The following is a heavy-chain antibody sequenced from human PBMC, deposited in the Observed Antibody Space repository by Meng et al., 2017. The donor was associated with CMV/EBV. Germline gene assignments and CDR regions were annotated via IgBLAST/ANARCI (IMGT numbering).Heavy chain of an antibody. D-gene: IGHD3-22*01. Sequence: QLQLQESGPGPGKPSEPLSPTSTVSGGSISSSSYYWGWIRQPPGKGLEWIGSIYYSGSTYYNPSLKSRVTISVDTSKNQFSLKLSSVTAADTAVYYCARGVVTMIVVYDPWGQGTLVTVSS. CDR1: GGSISSSSYY. CDR3: ARGVVTMIVVYDP. V-gene: IGHV4-39*07. CDR2: IYYSGST. J-gene: IGHJ5*02.